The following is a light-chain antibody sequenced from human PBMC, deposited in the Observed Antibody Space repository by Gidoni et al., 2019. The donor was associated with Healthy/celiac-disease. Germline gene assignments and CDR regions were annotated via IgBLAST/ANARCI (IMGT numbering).Light chain of an antibody. J-gene: IGKJ4*01. CDR2: WAT. V-gene: IGKV4-1*01. Sequence: DIVMTQSPDSLAVSLGERATINCKSSQSVLSSSNNQNYLNWYQQKAGQPPKLLFCWATARESGVPDRFSGSESGTDFTLTIGGLQAEDVAVYYCQSRLTFGGGTKVEIK. CDR3: QSRLT. CDR1: QSVLSSSNNQNY.